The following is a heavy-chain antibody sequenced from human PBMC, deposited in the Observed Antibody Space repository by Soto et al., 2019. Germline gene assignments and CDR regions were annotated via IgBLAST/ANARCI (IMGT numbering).Heavy chain of an antibody. CDR1: GGSISSSYYY. CDR3: ARSGSSSWYFDY. J-gene: IGHJ4*02. CDR2: IHYSGST. Sequence: QLQLQESGPGLVKPSETLSLTCTVSGGSISSSYYYWGWVRQPPGKGLEWIGSIHYSGSTYYNPSLKSRVTISVDTSKNQFSLKLSSVTAADTAVYYCARSGSSSWYFDYWGQGTLVTVSS. V-gene: IGHV4-39*01. D-gene: IGHD6-13*01.